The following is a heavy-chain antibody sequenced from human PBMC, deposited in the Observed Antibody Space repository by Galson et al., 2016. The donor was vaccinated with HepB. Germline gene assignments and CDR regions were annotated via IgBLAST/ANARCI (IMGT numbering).Heavy chain of an antibody. J-gene: IGHJ4*02. CDR3: ASNGYWQFGS. CDR1: GASVSTGDYY. V-gene: IGHV4-61*08. CDR2: IYYGETT. D-gene: IGHD3-22*01. Sequence: ETLSLTCTVSGASVSTGDYYWSWVRQPPGRGLEWIAYIYYGETTNYNPSLKSRVSISVDTSKNEVSLQLTSVTAADTAVYYCASNGYWQFGSWGQGTLVSVSS.